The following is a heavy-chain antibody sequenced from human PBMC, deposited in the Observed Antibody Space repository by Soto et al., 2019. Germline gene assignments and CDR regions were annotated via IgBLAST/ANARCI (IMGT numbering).Heavy chain of an antibody. V-gene: IGHV3-9*01. CDR1: GFTFEDFA. CDR2: ISWNGGRI. Sequence: PGGSLRLSCAASGFTFEDFAMNWVRQAPGKGPEWVSRISWNGGRIDYADSVKGRFTISRDNAKNALYLQMNSLRPEDTALYYCTKDIRPREAYYYYGMDVWGQGTTVTVSS. J-gene: IGHJ6*02. CDR3: TKDIRPREAYYYYGMDV.